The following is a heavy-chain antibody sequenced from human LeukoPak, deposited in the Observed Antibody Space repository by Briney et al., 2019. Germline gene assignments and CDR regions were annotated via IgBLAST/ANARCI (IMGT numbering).Heavy chain of an antibody. CDR1: GGSINSYY. Sequence: SETLSLTCTVSGGSINSYYWSWIRQPAGKGLEIGRIYSSGSTNYNPSLKSRVSMSVDTSKNQFSLKLTSVTAADTAVYYCARDGSTAAAGIIDYWGQGTLVTVSS. CDR3: ARDGSTAAAGIIDY. D-gene: IGHD6-13*01. J-gene: IGHJ4*02. CDR2: IYSSGST. V-gene: IGHV4-4*07.